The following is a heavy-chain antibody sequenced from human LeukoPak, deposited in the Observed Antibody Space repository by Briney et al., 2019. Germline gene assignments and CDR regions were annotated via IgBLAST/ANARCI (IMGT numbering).Heavy chain of an antibody. D-gene: IGHD4-17*01. Sequence: GGSLRLSCTASGFTFSSYEMNWVRQAPGKGLEWVSYISSSGNTIYYADSVKGRFTISRDNAKHSLYLQMNSLRAEDTAVYYCARRLEGYGDIDYWGQGTLVTVSS. V-gene: IGHV3-48*03. CDR3: ARRLEGYGDIDY. CDR2: ISSSGNTI. CDR1: GFTFSSYE. J-gene: IGHJ4*02.